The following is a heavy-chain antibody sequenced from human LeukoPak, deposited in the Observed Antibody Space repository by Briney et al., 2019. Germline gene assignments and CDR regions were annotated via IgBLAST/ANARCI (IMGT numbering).Heavy chain of an antibody. Sequence: GGSLKISCKVSGYSFTSYWIAWVRQMPGKGLEWMGIIYPGDSDTRYSPSFQGQVTISADKSISTAYLQWSSLKASDTAMYYCARREQSLVRGLDSWGQGTLVTVSS. D-gene: IGHD6-19*01. CDR2: IYPGDSDT. J-gene: IGHJ5*01. CDR3: ARREQSLVRGLDS. CDR1: GYSFTSYW. V-gene: IGHV5-51*01.